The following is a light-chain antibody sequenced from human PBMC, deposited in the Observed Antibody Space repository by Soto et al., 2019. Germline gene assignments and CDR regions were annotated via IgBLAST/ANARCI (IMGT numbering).Light chain of an antibody. CDR2: DTS. V-gene: IGKV3-11*01. CDR3: QQRGNWPLT. CDR1: QSVINY. Sequence: EIVLTQSPATLSLSPGERATISCRASQSVINYLAWYQQKPGQAPRLLIYDTSNRATGIPARFSGSGSGTDVTPIISSLEPEDFAVYYCQQRGNWPLTFGEGTRVEIK. J-gene: IGKJ4*01.